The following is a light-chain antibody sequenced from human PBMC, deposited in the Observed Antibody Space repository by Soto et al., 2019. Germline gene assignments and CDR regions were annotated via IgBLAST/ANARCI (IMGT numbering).Light chain of an antibody. CDR3: QQYGNSPLT. Sequence: EIVLTQSPGTMSLSPGERATLSCWASQSVSSSFLAWYQQKPGQAPRLLIYGASSRATGIPDRFSGSGSGTDFTLTISRLEPEDFAVYYCQQYGNSPLTFGGGTKVEIK. J-gene: IGKJ4*01. CDR2: GAS. CDR1: QSVSSSF. V-gene: IGKV3-20*01.